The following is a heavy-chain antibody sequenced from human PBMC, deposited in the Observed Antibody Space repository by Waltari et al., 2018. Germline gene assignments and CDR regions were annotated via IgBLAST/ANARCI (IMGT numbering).Heavy chain of an antibody. V-gene: IGHV3-30-3*01. CDR3: ARDARRDAFDI. D-gene: IGHD6-6*01. CDR1: GFTFSSYA. CDR2: ISYDGSNK. Sequence: QVQLVKSGGGVVQPGRSLRLSCAASGFTFSSYAMHWVRQAPGKGLEWVAVISYDGSNKYYADSVKGRFTISRDNSKNTLYLRMNSLRAEDTAVYYCARDARRDAFDIWGQGTMVTVSS. J-gene: IGHJ3*02.